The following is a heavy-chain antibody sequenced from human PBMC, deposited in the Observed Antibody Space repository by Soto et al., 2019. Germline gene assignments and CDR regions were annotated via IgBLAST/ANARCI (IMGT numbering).Heavy chain of an antibody. CDR1: GFTFSSYA. J-gene: IGHJ4*02. CDR3: ASRSSGWYFDY. V-gene: IGHV3-23*01. Sequence: PGGSLRLSCAASGFTFSSYAMNWVRQAPGKGLEWVSVISGSGSSTYYADSVKGRFTISRDNSKNTLYLQMNSLRAVDTAVYYCASRSSGWYFDYWGQGTLVTVSS. D-gene: IGHD6-19*01. CDR2: ISGSGSST.